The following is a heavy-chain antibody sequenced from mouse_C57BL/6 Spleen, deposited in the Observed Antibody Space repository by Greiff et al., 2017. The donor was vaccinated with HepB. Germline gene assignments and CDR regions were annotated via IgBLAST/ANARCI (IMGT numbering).Heavy chain of an antibody. CDR1: GFTFSDYG. V-gene: IGHV5-15*01. J-gene: IGHJ4*01. CDR3: ARLRFPYAMDY. CDR2: ISNLAYSI. Sequence: EVQLVESGGGLVQPGGSLKLSCAASGFTFSDYGMAWVRQAPRKGPEWVAFISNLAYSIYYADTVTGRFTISRENAKNTLYLEMSSLRSEDTAMYYCARLRFPYAMDYWGQGTSVTVSS.